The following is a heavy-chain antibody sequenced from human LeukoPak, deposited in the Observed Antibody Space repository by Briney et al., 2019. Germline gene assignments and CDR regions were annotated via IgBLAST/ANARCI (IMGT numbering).Heavy chain of an antibody. D-gene: IGHD6-13*01. J-gene: IGHJ4*02. Sequence: SETLSLTCTVSGGSINNDYWSWLRPPPGNGLEWIGYMYYSGSTNYNPSLKSRVTTSVDTSKNQFSLKLSSVTAADTAVYYCARQVAAVGYYFDYWGQGTLVTVSS. CDR3: ARQVAAVGYYFDY. V-gene: IGHV4-59*08. CDR1: GGSINNDY. CDR2: MYYSGST.